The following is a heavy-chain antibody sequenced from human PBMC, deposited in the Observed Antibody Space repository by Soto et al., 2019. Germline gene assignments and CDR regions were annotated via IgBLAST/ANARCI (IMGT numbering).Heavy chain of an antibody. CDR1: GGYISSGGYY. J-gene: IGHJ5*02. V-gene: IGHV4-30-4*08. CDR3: ARERPDGCRLDP. Sequence: SETLSLTCNVSGGYISSGGYYWSWIRQHPGKGLEWIGYIYYSGSTYYNPSLKSRVTISVDTSKNQFSLRLSSVTAADTAVYYCARERPDGCRLDPWGQGTLVTVSS. D-gene: IGHD6-19*01. CDR2: IYYSGST.